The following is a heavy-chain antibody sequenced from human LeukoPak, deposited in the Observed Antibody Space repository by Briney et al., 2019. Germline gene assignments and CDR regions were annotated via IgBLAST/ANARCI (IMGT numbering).Heavy chain of an antibody. CDR3: ARDLTGSALSPDY. V-gene: IGHV3-48*04. CDR2: ISSSSITI. CDR1: GFTFSTYS. Sequence: GGSLRLSCAASGFTFSTYSMNWVRQAPGKGLEWVSYISSSSITIYYADSVKGRFTISRDNAKNSLYLQMNSLRAEDTAVYYCARDLTGSALSPDYWGQGTLVTVSS. J-gene: IGHJ4*02. D-gene: IGHD1-26*01.